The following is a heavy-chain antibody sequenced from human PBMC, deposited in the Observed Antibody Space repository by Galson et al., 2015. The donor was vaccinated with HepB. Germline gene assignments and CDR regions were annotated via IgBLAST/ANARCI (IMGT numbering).Heavy chain of an antibody. CDR2: INPNSGGT. Sequence: SVKVSCKASGYTFTGYYMHWVRQAPGQGLEWMGWINPNSGGTNYAQKFQGRVTMTRGTSISTAYMELSRLRSDDTAVYYCARDARARRSSGSSADYWGQGTLVTVSS. CDR1: GYTFTGYY. V-gene: IGHV1-2*02. D-gene: IGHD6-19*01. CDR3: ARDARARRSSGSSADY. J-gene: IGHJ4*02.